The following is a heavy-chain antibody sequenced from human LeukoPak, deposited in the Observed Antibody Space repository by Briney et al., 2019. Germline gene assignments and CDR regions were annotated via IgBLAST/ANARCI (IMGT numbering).Heavy chain of an antibody. J-gene: IGHJ4*02. CDR1: GFTFSSYE. CDR2: ISSSGSTI. V-gene: IGHV3-48*03. Sequence: PGGSLRLSCAASGFTFSSYEMNWVRQAPGKGLEWVSYISSSGSTIYYADSVKGRFTISRDNAKNSLYLQMNSLRAEDTAVYYCARDGLRGLGFDYWGQGTLVTVSS. CDR3: ARDGLRGLGFDY. D-gene: IGHD4-17*01.